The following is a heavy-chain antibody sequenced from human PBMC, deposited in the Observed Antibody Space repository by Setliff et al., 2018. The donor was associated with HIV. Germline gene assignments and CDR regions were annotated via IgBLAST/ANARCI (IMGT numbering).Heavy chain of an antibody. CDR1: GYSFAAYY. Sequence: ASVKVSCTAAGYSFAAYYIHWVRQAPGQGLEWMGWINPNSGGTNYAQKFQGRVTLTRDTSISTANMGLSGLRSDDTAVYYCARDPALTYSGYVYWYFDLWGRGTQVTVSS. V-gene: IGHV1-2*02. CDR3: ARDPALTYSGYVYWYFDL. D-gene: IGHD5-12*01. J-gene: IGHJ2*01. CDR2: INPNSGGT.